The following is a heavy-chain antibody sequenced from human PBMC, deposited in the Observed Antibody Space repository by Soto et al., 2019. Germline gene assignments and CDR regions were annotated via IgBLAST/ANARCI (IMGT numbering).Heavy chain of an antibody. Sequence: SVKVSCKASGGTFSSYAISWVRQAPGQGLEWMGGIIPIFGTANYAQKFQGRVTITADESTSTAYMELSSLRSEDTAVYYCASPRFSSSWTQGFDPWGQGTLVTVS. V-gene: IGHV1-69*13. J-gene: IGHJ5*02. CDR2: IIPIFGTA. CDR1: GGTFSSYA. CDR3: ASPRFSSSWTQGFDP. D-gene: IGHD6-13*01.